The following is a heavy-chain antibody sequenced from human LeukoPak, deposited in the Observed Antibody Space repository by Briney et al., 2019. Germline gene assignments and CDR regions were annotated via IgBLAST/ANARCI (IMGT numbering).Heavy chain of an antibody. CDR3: ARGSYYYGSGSYYYYYYYYMDV. CDR1: GYTFTSYG. V-gene: IGHV1-18*01. J-gene: IGHJ6*03. D-gene: IGHD3-10*01. Sequence: ASVKVSCKASGYTFTSYGISWVRQAPGQGLEWMGWISAYNGNTNYAQKLQGRVTMTTDTSTSTAYMELRSLRSDDTAVYYCARGSYYYGSGSYYYYYYYYMDVWGKGTTVTVFS. CDR2: ISAYNGNT.